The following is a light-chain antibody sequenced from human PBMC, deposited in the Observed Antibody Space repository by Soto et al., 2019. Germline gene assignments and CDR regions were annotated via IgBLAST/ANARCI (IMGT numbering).Light chain of an antibody. J-gene: IGKJ1*01. CDR1: DNIGPW. CDR3: KHYNSYSRT. V-gene: IGKV1-5*03. CDR2: KAS. Sequence: DIQMTQSPSTLSASIGDRVAITCRASDNIGPWVAWYQQKPGKAPKLLIYKASTLETGAPSRFAGSGSGTGFTLTITRLQPDEFATYYCKHYNSYSRTFGQGTKVDIK.